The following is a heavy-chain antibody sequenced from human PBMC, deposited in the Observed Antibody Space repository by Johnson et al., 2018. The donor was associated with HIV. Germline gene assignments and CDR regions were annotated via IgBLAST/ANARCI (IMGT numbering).Heavy chain of an antibody. V-gene: IGHV3-9*01. Sequence: EVQLVESGGGLVQPGRSLRLSCAASGFTFDDYAMHWVRQAPGKGLEWVSGISWNSGSIGYADSVKGRFTISRDNSKNTLYLQRNSLRAEDTAVYYCARDRDGQQWRSAFDIWGQGTMVTVSS. CDR1: GFTFDDYA. J-gene: IGHJ3*02. CDR3: ARDRDGQQWRSAFDI. CDR2: ISWNSGSI. D-gene: IGHD6-19*01.